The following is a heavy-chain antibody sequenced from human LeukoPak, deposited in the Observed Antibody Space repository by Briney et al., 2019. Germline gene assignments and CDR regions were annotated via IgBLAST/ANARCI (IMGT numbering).Heavy chain of an antibody. Sequence: SQTLSLTCAVSGGSISSGGYSWSWIRQPPGKGLEWIGYIYHSGSTYYNPSLKSRVTISVDRSKNQFYLKLSSVTAADTAVYYCARRPSYSGYAPGVYETTGGLYDYWGQGTLVTVSS. CDR1: GGSISSGGYS. D-gene: IGHD5-12*01. CDR3: ARRPSYSGYAPGVYETTGGLYDY. J-gene: IGHJ4*02. CDR2: IYHSGST. V-gene: IGHV4-30-2*01.